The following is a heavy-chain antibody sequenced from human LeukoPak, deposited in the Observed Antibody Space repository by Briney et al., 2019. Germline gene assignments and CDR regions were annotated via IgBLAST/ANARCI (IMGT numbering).Heavy chain of an antibody. V-gene: IGHV3-23*01. CDR1: GFTFRNYA. CDR3: ARKGNGALDI. Sequence: GGSLRLSCAPSGFTFRNYAMSWVRQAPGKGLEWVSDISDTGGSTNYVGSVKGRFTVSRDNSKNTLYLQMKSRRAEDTAVYDCARKGNGALDIWVQGKMVTVSS. J-gene: IGHJ3*02. CDR2: ISDTGGST.